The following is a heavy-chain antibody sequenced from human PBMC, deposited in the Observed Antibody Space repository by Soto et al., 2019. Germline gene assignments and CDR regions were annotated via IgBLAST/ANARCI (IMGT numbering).Heavy chain of an antibody. V-gene: IGHV4-59*01. CDR3: ARLTGGTYLSFYYYIGV. Sequence: PSETLSLTCTVSGGSISGYYWSWIRQPPGKGLEWIGYIYYSGTTNYDPSLKSRVTMSVGTSKNQFSLKLSSVTAADTAVYYCARLTGGTYLSFYYYIGVWGKGTTVTVSS. CDR1: GGSISGYY. CDR2: IYYSGTT. J-gene: IGHJ6*03. D-gene: IGHD2-8*02.